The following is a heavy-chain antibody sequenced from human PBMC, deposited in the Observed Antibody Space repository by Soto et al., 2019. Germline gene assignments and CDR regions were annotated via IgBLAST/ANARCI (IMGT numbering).Heavy chain of an antibody. D-gene: IGHD1-26*01. CDR2: IIPILGSA. Sequence: QVQLVQSGAEVKKPGSSVKVSCKASGGTFSSYAISWVRQAPGQGLEWMGGIIPILGSANYAQKFQDRVTITADESTTTTYMELSSQRSEDAAVYYCASRERVDAFDIWGQGTMVTVSS. J-gene: IGHJ3*02. V-gene: IGHV1-69*01. CDR1: GGTFSSYA. CDR3: ASRERVDAFDI.